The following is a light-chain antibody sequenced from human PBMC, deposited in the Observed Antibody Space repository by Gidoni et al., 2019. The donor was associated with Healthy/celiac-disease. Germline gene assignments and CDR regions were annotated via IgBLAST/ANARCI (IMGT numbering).Light chain of an antibody. J-gene: IGLJ1*01. CDR1: KLGDKY. Sequence: SYERTQPPQVSVSPGQTASITCSGDKLGDKYACWYQQKPGQSPVLVIYQDSKLPSGIPARFSGSISGNTATLTLSGTQAMDEADYYCQAWDSTEGVFGTGTKVTVL. V-gene: IGLV3-1*01. CDR3: QAWDSTEGV. CDR2: QDS.